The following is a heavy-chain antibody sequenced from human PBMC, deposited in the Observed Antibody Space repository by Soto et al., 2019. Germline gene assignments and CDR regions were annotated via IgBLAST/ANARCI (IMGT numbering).Heavy chain of an antibody. Sequence: PWESLRIPWKCAGCRFTSYWIGLVRQMPGKGLEWMGIIYHGDSGTRYSPSFQGQVTISADKSISTAYLKLSSLKASDTALYYCARRGVLTGADAFDSWGQGTMVTVSS. D-gene: IGHD2-21*02. CDR1: GCRFTSYW. J-gene: IGHJ3*02. V-gene: IGHV5-51*01. CDR3: ARRGVLTGADAFDS. CDR2: IYHGDSGT.